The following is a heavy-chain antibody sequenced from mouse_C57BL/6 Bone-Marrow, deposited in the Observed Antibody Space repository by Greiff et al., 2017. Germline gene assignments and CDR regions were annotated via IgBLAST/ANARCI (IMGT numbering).Heavy chain of an antibody. CDR1: GYAFSSYW. D-gene: IGHD2-4*01. J-gene: IGHJ3*01. V-gene: IGHV1-80*01. Sequence: VQLQQSGAELVKPGASVKISCKASGYAFSSYWMNWVKQRPGQGLEWIGQIYPGDGDTNYNGKFKGKATLTADKSSSTAYMQLSSLTSEDSAVYFFARTGLRRGAWFAYWGQGTLVTVSA. CDR2: IYPGDGDT. CDR3: ARTGLRRGAWFAY.